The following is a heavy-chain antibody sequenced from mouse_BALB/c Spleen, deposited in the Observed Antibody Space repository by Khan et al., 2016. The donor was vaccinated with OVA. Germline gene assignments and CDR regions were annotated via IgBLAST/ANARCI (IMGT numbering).Heavy chain of an antibody. CDR2: IDPANGNT. V-gene: IGHV14-3*02. J-gene: IGHJ3*01. CDR3: ARDYWDVFAY. Sequence: EVQLQQSGADLVKPGASVKLSCTASGFNIKDTYMHWVKRRPEQGLVWIGRIDPANGNTKYDPKFQGKATITAETSSNTAYLQLSSLTSEDAAGYYCARDYWDVFAYWGQGTLVTVSA. CDR1: GFNIKDTY. D-gene: IGHD4-1*01.